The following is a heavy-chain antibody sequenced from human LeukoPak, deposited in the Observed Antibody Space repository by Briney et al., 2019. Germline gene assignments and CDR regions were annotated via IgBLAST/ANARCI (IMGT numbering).Heavy chain of an antibody. J-gene: IGHJ4*02. CDR1: GYTFTIRA. D-gene: IGHD2-15*01. Sequence: ASVKVSCKASGYTFTIRAINWVRQAPGQGLEWMGWINTNTGNPTYAQGFTGRFVFSLDTSVSTAYLQISSLKAEDTAMYYCARGGYPYLSTWYSDYWGQGTLVTVSS. V-gene: IGHV7-4-1*02. CDR3: ARGGYPYLSTWYSDY. CDR2: INTNTGNP.